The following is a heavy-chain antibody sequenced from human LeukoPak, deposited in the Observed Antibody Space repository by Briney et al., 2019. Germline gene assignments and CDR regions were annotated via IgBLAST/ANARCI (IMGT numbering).Heavy chain of an antibody. CDR2: ISYDGRDK. D-gene: IGHD2-21*01. Sequence: GGSLRLSCAASGFTFTNYAMYWVRQAPGRGLEWVASISYDGRDKYYVNSVKGRFFISKDSSMTTLFLDMNSLRPEDTALYYCVRDLYSRSPYFDVWGQGTLVTVSS. CDR1: GFTFTNYA. V-gene: IGHV3-30*03. J-gene: IGHJ4*02. CDR3: VRDLYSRSPYFDV.